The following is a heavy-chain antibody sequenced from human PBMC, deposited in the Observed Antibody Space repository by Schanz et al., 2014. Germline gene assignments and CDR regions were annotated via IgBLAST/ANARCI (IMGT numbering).Heavy chain of an antibody. CDR3: TKGRTFGR. CDR1: GYTFTSYD. J-gene: IGHJ4*02. V-gene: IGHV1-8*01. D-gene: IGHD3-10*01. CDR2: MNSKTGNT. Sequence: QVQLVQSGAEVKKPGASVKVSCKASGYTFTSYDINWVRQATGQGLEWMGWMNSKTGNTGYAQRFQGRVTMTRNTDMTTAYVEVTSLRSGDTAVYYCTKGRTFGRWGQGTLVTVSS.